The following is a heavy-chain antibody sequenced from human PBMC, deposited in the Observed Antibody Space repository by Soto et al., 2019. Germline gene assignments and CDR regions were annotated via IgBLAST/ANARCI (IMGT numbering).Heavy chain of an antibody. J-gene: IGHJ6*02. CDR2: IYWDGDT. Sequence: QITLKESGPTLVKPTQTLTLTCTFSGFSLNTGGLGVGWIRQPPGTALEWLALIYWDGDTRYSTSLKSTLSILKDTSNNQVVLTTTSMDPVDTATYYCIHSSWGGDGLRSYSPHYYYDLDVWGQGTTVTVSS. V-gene: IGHV2-5*02. CDR1: GFSLNTGGLG. D-gene: IGHD2-21*02. CDR3: IHSSWGGDGLRSYSPHYYYDLDV.